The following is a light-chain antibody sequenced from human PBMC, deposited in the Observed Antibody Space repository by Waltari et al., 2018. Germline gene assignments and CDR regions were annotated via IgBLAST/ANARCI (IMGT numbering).Light chain of an antibody. V-gene: IGKV3-11*01. CDR3: QHRRNWPLT. J-gene: IGKJ4*01. Sequence: EIVLTQSPATLSLSPGERATLSCRASQSIYSYLAWYQQKPGQTPRLLIYDASNRAPGIPARFSGSGSGTDFTLTISSLEPEDSALYYCQHRRNWPLTFGGGTKVEIK. CDR2: DAS. CDR1: QSIYSY.